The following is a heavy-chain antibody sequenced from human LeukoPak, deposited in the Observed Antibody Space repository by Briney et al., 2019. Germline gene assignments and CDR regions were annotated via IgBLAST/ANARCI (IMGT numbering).Heavy chain of an antibody. CDR3: ARPAIAAAVDY. V-gene: IGHV4-34*01. CDR1: GGSFSGYY. Sequence: PSETLSLTCAVYGGSFSGYYWSWIRQPPGKGLEWIGEINHSGSTHYNPSLKSRVTISVDTSKNQFSLKLSSVTAADTAVYYCARPAIAAAVDYWGQGTLVTVSS. D-gene: IGHD6-13*01. J-gene: IGHJ4*02. CDR2: INHSGST.